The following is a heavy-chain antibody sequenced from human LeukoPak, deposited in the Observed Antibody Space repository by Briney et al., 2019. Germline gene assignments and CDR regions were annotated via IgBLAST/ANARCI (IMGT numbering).Heavy chain of an antibody. CDR2: IYYSGST. CDR3: ARNPPVTMVRDNWFDP. Sequence: SETLSLTCTVSGGSISSSSYYWGWIRQPPGKGLEWIGSIYYSGSTYYNPSLKSRVTISVDTSKNQFSLKLSSVTAADTAVYYCARNPPVTMVRDNWFDPWGQGTLVTVSS. J-gene: IGHJ5*02. V-gene: IGHV4-39*07. D-gene: IGHD3-10*01. CDR1: GGSISSSSYY.